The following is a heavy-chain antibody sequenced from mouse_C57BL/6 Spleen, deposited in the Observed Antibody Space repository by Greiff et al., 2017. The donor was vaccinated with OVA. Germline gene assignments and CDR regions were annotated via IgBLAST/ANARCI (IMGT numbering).Heavy chain of an antibody. CDR2: IDPNSGGT. Sequence: QVQLQQPGAELVKPGASVQLSCKASGYTFTSYWMHWVKQRPGRGLAWIGRIDPNSGGTKYNEKFKSKATLTVGKPSSTAYMQLSSLTSEDSAVYFCARTTMVSHWCCDVWGAGTAVTVSS. J-gene: IGHJ1*01. CDR1: GYTFTSYW. D-gene: IGHD2-2*01. CDR3: ARTTMVSHWCCDV. V-gene: IGHV1-62-3*01.